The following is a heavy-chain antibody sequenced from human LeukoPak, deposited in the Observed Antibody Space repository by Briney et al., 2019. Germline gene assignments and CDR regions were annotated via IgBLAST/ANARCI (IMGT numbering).Heavy chain of an antibody. Sequence: SETLSLTCTVSGYSISSGYYWGWIRQPPGKGLEWIGSMSHSGSTYYNPSLKSRVTISVDTSKNQFSLKLSSVTAADTAVYYCARRGYDGDYWGQGTLVTVSS. CDR1: GYSISSGYY. D-gene: IGHD5-12*01. CDR3: ARRGYDGDY. V-gene: IGHV4-38-2*02. CDR2: MSHSGST. J-gene: IGHJ4*02.